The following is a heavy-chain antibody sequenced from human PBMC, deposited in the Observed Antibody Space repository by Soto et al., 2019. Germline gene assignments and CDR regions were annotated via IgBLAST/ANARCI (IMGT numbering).Heavy chain of an antibody. CDR2: IIPILGIA. J-gene: IGHJ6*03. D-gene: IGHD5-18*01. CDR3: AREVGVYSYMGYYYNMDV. V-gene: IGHV1-69*02. Sequence: SVKVSCKASGGTFSSYTISWVRQAPGQGLEWMGRIIPILGIANYAQKFQGRVTITADKSTSTAYMELSSLRSEDTAVYYCAREVGVYSYMGYYYNMDVWGKGTTVTVSS. CDR1: GGTFSSYT.